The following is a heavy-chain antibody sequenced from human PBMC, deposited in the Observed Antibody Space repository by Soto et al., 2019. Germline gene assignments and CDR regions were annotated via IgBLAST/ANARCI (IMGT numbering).Heavy chain of an antibody. CDR3: ARDQEGDLVAFDI. J-gene: IGHJ3*02. V-gene: IGHV4-4*02. CDR2: IDHSGST. D-gene: IGHD2-8*02. Sequence: QVQLQESGPGLVKPSGTLSLTCAVSGGSISSSNWWSWVRQPPGKGLEWIGEIDHSGSTNYNPSLKGRVTISVDKSKNQFSLKLSSVTAADTAVYYCARDQEGDLVAFDIWGQGTMVTVSS. CDR1: GGSISSSNW.